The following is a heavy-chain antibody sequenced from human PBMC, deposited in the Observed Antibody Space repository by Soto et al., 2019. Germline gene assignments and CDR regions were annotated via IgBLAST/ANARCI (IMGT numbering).Heavy chain of an antibody. CDR1: GGTFNTYA. D-gene: IGHD3-10*01. J-gene: IGHJ4*02. V-gene: IGHV1-69*19. Sequence: QVQLVQSGAEMKKPGSSVKVSCQSSGGTFNTYAMNWVRQAPGQGPELMGDISPMFGAANYAPKFQGRVTITADESTGTSYMQLSSLTSEDTALYFCAREVQVHTPAFGYWGQGTLVTVSS. CDR3: AREVQVHTPAFGY. CDR2: ISPMFGAA.